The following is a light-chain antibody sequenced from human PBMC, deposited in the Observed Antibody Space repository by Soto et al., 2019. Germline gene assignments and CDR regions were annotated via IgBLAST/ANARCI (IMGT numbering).Light chain of an antibody. V-gene: IGKV1-5*03. CDR1: QTISSW. CDR3: QQFKNYPLT. CDR2: KAS. J-gene: IGKJ4*01. Sequence: DIQMTQSPSTLSGSVGDRVTITCRASQTISSWLAWYQQKPGKAPKLLIYKASTLESGVPSRFSGSGSGTEFSLTISSLQPDDFATYYCQQFKNYPLTFGGGTKVDIK.